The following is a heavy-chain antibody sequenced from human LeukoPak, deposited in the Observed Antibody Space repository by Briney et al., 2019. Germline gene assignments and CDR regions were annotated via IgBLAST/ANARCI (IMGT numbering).Heavy chain of an antibody. D-gene: IGHD3-22*01. CDR2: VSYDGGHK. J-gene: IGHJ4*02. V-gene: IGHV3-30*03. CDR3: ARDRINMMVMGHDSGLDC. Sequence: GGSLRLSCVGSGFSLSDYGIRWVRQAPGKGLEWVAVVSYDGGHKYHADSVKGRFTISRDTSSDTVSLQMNSLRVEDTALYYCARDRINMMVMGHDSGLDCWGQGTLVTVSS. CDR1: GFSLSDYG.